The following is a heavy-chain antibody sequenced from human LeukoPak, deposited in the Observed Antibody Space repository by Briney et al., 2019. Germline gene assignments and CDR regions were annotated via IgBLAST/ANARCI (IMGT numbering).Heavy chain of an antibody. J-gene: IGHJ5*02. CDR1: GGSISSYY. Sequence: SETLSLTCTVSGGSISSYYWSWIRQPPGKGLEWVGQIYYRGTTNYNPSLKSRVTISMDTSKNQFSLRLTSVTAADTAVYYCARRSNWGPSNWFDPWGQGTLVTVSS. V-gene: IGHV4-59*01. D-gene: IGHD7-27*01. CDR3: ARRSNWGPSNWFDP. CDR2: IYYRGTT.